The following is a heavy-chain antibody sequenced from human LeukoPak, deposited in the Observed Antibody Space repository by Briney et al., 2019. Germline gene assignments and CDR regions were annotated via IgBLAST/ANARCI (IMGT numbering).Heavy chain of an antibody. D-gene: IGHD2-2*01. CDR3: AKSRGSSCYGPIDY. Sequence: QSGRSLRLSCAASGFTFSSYGMDWVRQAPGKGLEWVAVIWYDGSNKYYADSVEGRFTISRDNSKNTLYLQMNSLRAEDTAVYYCAKSRGSSCYGPIDYWGQETLVTVSS. V-gene: IGHV3-33*06. J-gene: IGHJ4*02. CDR1: GFTFSSYG. CDR2: IWYDGSNK.